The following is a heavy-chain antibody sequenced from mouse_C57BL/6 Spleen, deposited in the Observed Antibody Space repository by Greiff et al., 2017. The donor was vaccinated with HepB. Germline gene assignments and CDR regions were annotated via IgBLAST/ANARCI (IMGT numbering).Heavy chain of an antibody. V-gene: IGHV1-64*01. CDR1: GYTFTSYW. CDR3: ARVGYDGVLDY. CDR2: IHPNSGST. Sequence: QVQLQQPGAELVKPGASVKLSCKASGYTFTSYWMHWVKQRPGQGLEWIGMIHPNSGSTNYNEKFKSKATLTVDKSSSTAYMQLSSLTSEDSAVYYCARVGYDGVLDYWGQGTSVTVSS. D-gene: IGHD2-2*01. J-gene: IGHJ4*01.